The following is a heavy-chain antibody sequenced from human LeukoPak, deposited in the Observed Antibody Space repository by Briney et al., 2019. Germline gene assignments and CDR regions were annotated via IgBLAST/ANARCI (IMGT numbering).Heavy chain of an antibody. CDR1: GGSISSSSYY. J-gene: IGHJ4*02. V-gene: IGHV4-39*01. CDR2: IYYSGST. Sequence: SETLSLTCTVSGGSISSSSYYWGWIRQPPGKGLEWIGSIYYSGSTYYNPSLKSRVTISVDTSKNQFSLKLSSVTAADTAVYHCARLAERCSGGSCYVNFDYWGQGTLVTVSS. D-gene: IGHD2-15*01. CDR3: ARLAERCSGGSCYVNFDY.